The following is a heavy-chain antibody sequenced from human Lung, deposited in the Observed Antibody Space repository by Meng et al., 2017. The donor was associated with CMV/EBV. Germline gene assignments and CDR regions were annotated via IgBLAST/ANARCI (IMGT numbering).Heavy chain of an antibody. CDR3: ARGPGEATFTSLDAF. CDR1: GYTFTGYY. CDR2: IDPHNGDT. Sequence: ASVKVSXKTSGYTFTGYYLHWVRQAPGQGLEYMGSIDPHNGDTNYAQKFQGRVTMTRDTSIDTAYMELSRLRSDDTAVYFCARGPGEATFTSLDAFWGQGTMVXVSS. J-gene: IGHJ4*02. D-gene: IGHD3-16*01. V-gene: IGHV1-2*02.